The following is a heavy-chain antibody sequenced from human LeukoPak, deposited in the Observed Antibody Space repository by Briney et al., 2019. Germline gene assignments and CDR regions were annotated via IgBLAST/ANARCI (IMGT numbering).Heavy chain of an antibody. CDR1: GGSFSGYY. Sequence: SETLSLTCTVSGGSFSGYYWSWIRQPPGKGLEWIGYIYYTGTTNYNPSLKSRVSISVDSSKNQFSLRLTSVTAADTAMYYCAREPYDSSGYYPPDAFDIWGQGTMVTVSS. CDR2: IYYTGTT. J-gene: IGHJ3*02. D-gene: IGHD3-22*01. CDR3: AREPYDSSGYYPPDAFDI. V-gene: IGHV4-59*01.